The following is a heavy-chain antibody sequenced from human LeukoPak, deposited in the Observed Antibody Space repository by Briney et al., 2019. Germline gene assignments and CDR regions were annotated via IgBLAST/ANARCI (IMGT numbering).Heavy chain of an antibody. D-gene: IGHD3-22*01. J-gene: IGHJ4*02. Sequence: KTGGSLRLSCAASGFTFSSYSMNWVRQAPGKGLEWVSSISSSSSYIYYADSVKGRSTISRDSAKNSLYLQMNSLRAEDTAVYYCAKDSSGYYPDYWGQGTLVTVSS. CDR2: ISSSSSYI. CDR1: GFTFSSYS. V-gene: IGHV3-21*01. CDR3: AKDSSGYYPDY.